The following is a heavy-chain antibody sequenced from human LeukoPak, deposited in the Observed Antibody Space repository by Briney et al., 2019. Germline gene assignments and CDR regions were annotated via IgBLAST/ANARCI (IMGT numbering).Heavy chain of an antibody. D-gene: IGHD3-22*01. CDR2: ISGSDGST. CDR3: AKLSITMIVVVITGAFDI. J-gene: IGHJ3*02. V-gene: IGHV3-23*01. CDR1: GFTFSSYA. Sequence: GGSLRLSCAASGFTFSSYAMSWVRQAPGKGLEWVSTISGSDGSTYYSDSVKGRFTISRDNSKNTLYLQLNSLRVEDTAVYYCAKLSITMIVVVITGAFDIWGQGTMVTVSS.